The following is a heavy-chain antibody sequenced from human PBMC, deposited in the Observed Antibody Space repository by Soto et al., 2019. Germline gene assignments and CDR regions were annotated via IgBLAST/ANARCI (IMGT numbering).Heavy chain of an antibody. Sequence: GGSLRLSCAASGFIFSSYAMSWVRQAPGKGLEWVSVITGTGGSTHYADSVKGRFTISRDNSKNTLYLHMNSLRAEDTAVYYCAKQTSVGYCSSNNCYGYYYYGMDVWGQGTTVTVSS. CDR3: AKQTSVGYCSSNNCYGYYYYGMDV. CDR2: ITGTGGST. J-gene: IGHJ6*02. D-gene: IGHD2-2*01. V-gene: IGHV3-23*01. CDR1: GFIFSSYA.